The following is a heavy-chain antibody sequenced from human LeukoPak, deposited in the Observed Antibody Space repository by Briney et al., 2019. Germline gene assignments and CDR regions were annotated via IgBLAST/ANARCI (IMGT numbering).Heavy chain of an antibody. CDR3: AKDPRNYVWGRTDAFDI. CDR1: GFTVSSNY. V-gene: IGHV3-66*01. Sequence: PGGSLRLSCAASGFTVSSNYMSWVRQAPGKGLEWVSVIYSGGSTYYADSVKGRFTISRDNSKNTLYLQMNSLRAEDTAVYYCAKDPRNYVWGRTDAFDIWGQGTMVTVSS. CDR2: IYSGGST. D-gene: IGHD3-16*01. J-gene: IGHJ3*02.